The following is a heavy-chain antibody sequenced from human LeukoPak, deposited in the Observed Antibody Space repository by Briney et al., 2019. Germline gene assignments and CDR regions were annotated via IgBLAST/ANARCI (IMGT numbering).Heavy chain of an antibody. CDR2: FDPEDGET. CDR3: ATEAAAAGTDYFDY. J-gene: IGHJ4*02. CDR1: GYTLTELS. D-gene: IGHD6-13*01. Sequence: ASVKVSCKVSGYTLTELSMHWVRQAPGKGLEWMGGFDPEDGETIYAQKFQGRVTMTEDTSTDTAYMELSSLRSEDTAVHYCATEAAAAGTDYFDYWGQGTLVTVSS. V-gene: IGHV1-24*01.